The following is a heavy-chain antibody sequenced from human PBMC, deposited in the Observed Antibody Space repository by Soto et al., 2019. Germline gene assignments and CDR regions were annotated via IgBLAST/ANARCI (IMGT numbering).Heavy chain of an antibody. J-gene: IGHJ6*02. D-gene: IGHD5-12*01. CDR2: ISYGGSDK. V-gene: IGHV3-30*18. CDR1: GFTFNNSG. CDR3: VKDRVPGAYGHYYGMDV. Sequence: GGSLRLSCRVSGFTFNNSGMHWVRQAPGKGLEWLAVISYGGSDKYYADFVKGRVIISRDNSKNTLNLEMNSLRAEDTATYYCVKDRVPGAYGHYYGMDVWGQGTTVTVSS.